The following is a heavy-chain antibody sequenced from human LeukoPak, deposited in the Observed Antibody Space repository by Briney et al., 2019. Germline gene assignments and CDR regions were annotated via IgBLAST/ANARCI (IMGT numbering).Heavy chain of an antibody. J-gene: IGHJ4*02. Sequence: GGSLRLSCAASGSTLSSYWMFWVRQAPGKGLEWVSRINSDGSDTLYADSVKGRFTISRDNAKNTLYLQMNSLRAGDTAVYYCSRGKIMGDDFDYWGQGTLVTVSS. D-gene: IGHD2-21*02. CDR3: SRGKIMGDDFDY. CDR2: INSDGSDT. CDR1: GSTLSSYW. V-gene: IGHV3-74*01.